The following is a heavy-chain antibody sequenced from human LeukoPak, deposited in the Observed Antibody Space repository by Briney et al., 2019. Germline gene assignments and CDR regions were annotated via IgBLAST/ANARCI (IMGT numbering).Heavy chain of an antibody. Sequence: PSETLSLTCTVSGGSVSSDNYYWTWIRQPPGKGLQWIGYISYSGSTNYNPSLKSRVTISVDTSKNQFSLKLSSVTAADTAVYYCARLGKGLLPYYFDYWGQGTLVTVSS. J-gene: IGHJ4*02. CDR2: ISYSGST. D-gene: IGHD5-18*01. V-gene: IGHV4-61*01. CDR3: ARLGKGLLPYYFDY. CDR1: GGSVSSDNYY.